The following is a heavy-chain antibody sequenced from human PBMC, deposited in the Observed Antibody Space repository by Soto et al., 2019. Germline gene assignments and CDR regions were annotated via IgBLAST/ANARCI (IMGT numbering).Heavy chain of an antibody. CDR3: ARTDGDIDV. CDR1: GYTFSRYD. D-gene: IGHD4-17*01. Sequence: GASVKVSCKASGYTFSRYDINWVRQATGQGLEWMGWMNPKSGHTGSAQKFQGRVTMTRDTSISTAYMELSSLRSEDTAIYYCARTDGDIDVWGQGTTVTVSS. V-gene: IGHV1-8*01. CDR2: MNPKSGHT. J-gene: IGHJ6*02.